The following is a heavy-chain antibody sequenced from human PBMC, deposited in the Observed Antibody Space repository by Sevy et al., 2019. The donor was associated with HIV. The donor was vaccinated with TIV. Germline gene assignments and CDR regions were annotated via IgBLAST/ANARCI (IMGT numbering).Heavy chain of an antibody. CDR3: ARDKNYYVSGSFDY. CDR1: GGIFRSNA. Sequence: ASVKVSCKASGGIFRSNAISWVRQAPGQGLEWMGGIIAVLGTTHYAQKFQGRVTITADESRSTAYMELSSLKSEDTAVYYCARDKNYYVSGSFDYWGQGSQVTVSS. V-gene: IGHV1-69*13. J-gene: IGHJ4*01. CDR2: IIAVLGTT. D-gene: IGHD3-10*01.